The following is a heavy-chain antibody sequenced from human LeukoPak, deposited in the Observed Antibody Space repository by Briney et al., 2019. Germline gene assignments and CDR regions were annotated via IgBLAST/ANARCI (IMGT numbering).Heavy chain of an antibody. CDR2: INPNSGGT. V-gene: IGHV1-2*02. J-gene: IGHJ4*02. D-gene: IGHD3-10*01. Sequence: GASVKVSCKASGYTFTGYYMHWVRQAPGQGLEWMGWINPNSGGTNYAQKFQGRVTMTRDTSISTAYMELSSLRSEDTAVYYCARGFRGIHLIWFGELLSKYYFDYWGQGTLVTVSS. CDR1: GYTFTGYY. CDR3: ARGFRGIHLIWFGELLSKYYFDY.